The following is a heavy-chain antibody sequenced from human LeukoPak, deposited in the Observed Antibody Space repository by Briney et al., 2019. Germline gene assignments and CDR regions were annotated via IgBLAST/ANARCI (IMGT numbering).Heavy chain of an antibody. J-gene: IGHJ5*02. Sequence: PSVTLSLTCAVSGAFITNSHWWSWARHPPRKGLEWIGEIYHSGTANYNPSLKSRVTISVDTSKNQFSRRLNSVTAADTAVYYCARGLGGVDCFWPYWFDPWGQGTLSPSPQ. CDR1: GAFITNSHW. V-gene: IGHV4-4*02. CDR2: IYHSGTA. D-gene: IGHD2-21*02. CDR3: ARGLGGVDCFWPYWFDP.